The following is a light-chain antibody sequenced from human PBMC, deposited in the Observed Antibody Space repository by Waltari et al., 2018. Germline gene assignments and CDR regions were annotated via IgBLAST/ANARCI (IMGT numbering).Light chain of an antibody. CDR3: QQYDNLPLT. CDR2: DAS. Sequence: DIQMTQSPSSLSASVGDRVTITCQARQDISNYLNWYQHKPGKAPKLLIYDASNLETGVPSRFSGSGSGTDFTFTIISLQPEDIATYYCQQYDNLPLTFGQGTKVEIK. V-gene: IGKV1-33*01. J-gene: IGKJ1*01. CDR1: QDISNY.